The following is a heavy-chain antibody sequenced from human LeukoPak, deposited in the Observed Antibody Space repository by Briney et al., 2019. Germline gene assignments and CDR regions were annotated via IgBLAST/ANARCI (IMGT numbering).Heavy chain of an antibody. CDR1: GITLSNYG. V-gene: IGHV3-66*02. D-gene: IGHD3-3*01. CDR2: IYSGGDT. J-gene: IGHJ4*02. Sequence: PGGSLRLSCGVSGITLSNYGMSWVRQAPGKGLEWVSVIYSGGDTSYLDSVKGRFTVSRDNAKNTVDLHMNGLRPEDTAFYYCARGFFNFEDWGRGTLVTVSS. CDR3: ARGFFNFED.